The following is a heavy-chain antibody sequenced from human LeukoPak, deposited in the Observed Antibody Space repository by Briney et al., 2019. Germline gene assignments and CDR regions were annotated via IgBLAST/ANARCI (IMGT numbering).Heavy chain of an antibody. J-gene: IGHJ6*02. D-gene: IGHD2-2*01. CDR2: IKQDGSEK. V-gene: IGHV3-7*01. CDR1: GFTFSSYW. CDR3: AREVYCSSTSCFVGINYYYYYGMGV. Sequence: GGSLRLSCAASGFTFSSYWMSWVRQAPGKGLEWVANIKQDGSEKYYVDSVKGRFTISRDNAKNSLYLQMNSLRAEDTAVYYCAREVYCSSTSCFVGINYYYYYGMGVWGQGTTVTVSS.